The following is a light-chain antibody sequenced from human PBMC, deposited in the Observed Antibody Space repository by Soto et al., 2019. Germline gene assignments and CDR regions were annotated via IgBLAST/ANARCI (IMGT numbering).Light chain of an antibody. CDR3: QQYNNWPPIT. CDR2: GAS. J-gene: IGKJ5*01. CDR1: QSLSSSY. Sequence: EIVLTQSPGTLSLSPGERATLSCRASQSLSSSYLVWYQQKPGQAPRLLIYGASNRATGIPDRFSGSGSGTDFTLTISRLGPEDFAVYYCQQYNNWPPITFGQGTRLEIK. V-gene: IGKV3-20*01.